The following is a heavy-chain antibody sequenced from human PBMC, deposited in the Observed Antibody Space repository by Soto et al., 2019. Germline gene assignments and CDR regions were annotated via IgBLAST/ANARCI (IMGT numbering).Heavy chain of an antibody. Sequence: PGGSLRLSCAACGFTFSSYWMSWVRQAPGKGLEWVSNIRSSSSYIYYADSVKGRFTISRDNAKNSLYLQMNSLRAEDTAVYYCAKSGWSGYYLEYYMDVWGKGTTVTVSS. CDR2: IRSSSSYI. CDR1: GFTFSSYW. D-gene: IGHD3-3*01. CDR3: AKSGWSGYYLEYYMDV. V-gene: IGHV3-21*05. J-gene: IGHJ6*03.